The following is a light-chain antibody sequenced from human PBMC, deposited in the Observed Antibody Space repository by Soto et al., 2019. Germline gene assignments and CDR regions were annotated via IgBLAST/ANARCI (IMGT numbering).Light chain of an antibody. CDR3: AVWDDSLYGCV. J-gene: IGLJ1*01. V-gene: IGLV1-44*01. Sequence: QSVLTQPPSVSETPGQRVTISCSGSSSNIGSNTVNWYRQLPETAPKLLIYSNTQRPSGVPDRFSGSKSGTSASLAISGLQSEDEADYYCAVWDDSLYGCVFGTGTKVTVL. CDR1: SSNIGSNT. CDR2: SNT.